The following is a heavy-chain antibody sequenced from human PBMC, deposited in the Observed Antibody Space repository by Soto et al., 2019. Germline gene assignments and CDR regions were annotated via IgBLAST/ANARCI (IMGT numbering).Heavy chain of an antibody. CDR3: ARGRYWSGGSCISSYYMDV. J-gene: IGHJ6*03. CDR2: IYYSGST. Sequence: SETLSLTCTVSGGSISSSSYYWGWIRQPPGKGLEWIGSIYYSGSTYYNPSLKSRVTISVDTSKNQFSLKLSSVTAADTAVYYCARGRYWSGGSCISSYYMDVWGKGTTVTVSS. V-gene: IGHV4-39*01. D-gene: IGHD2-15*01. CDR1: GGSISSSSYY.